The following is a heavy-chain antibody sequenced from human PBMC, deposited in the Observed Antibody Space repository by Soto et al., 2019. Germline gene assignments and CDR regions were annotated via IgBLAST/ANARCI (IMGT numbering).Heavy chain of an antibody. Sequence: QVQLVQSGAEVKKPGASVKVSCKASGYTFTSYGISWVRQAPGQGLEWMGWISSYNGNTKYAQKLQGRVTMTTDTSTSTAYVERRSPRSADTAVYSCARDASVGLNDYWGQGTLVSVAS. D-gene: IGHD1-26*01. J-gene: IGHJ4*02. V-gene: IGHV1-18*01. CDR1: GYTFTSYG. CDR2: ISSYNGNT. CDR3: ARDASVGLNDY.